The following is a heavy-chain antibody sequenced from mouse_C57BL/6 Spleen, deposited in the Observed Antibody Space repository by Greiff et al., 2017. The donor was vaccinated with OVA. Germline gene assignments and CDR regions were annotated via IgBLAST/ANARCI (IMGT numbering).Heavy chain of an antibody. J-gene: IGHJ4*01. V-gene: IGHV5-4*01. Sequence: EVKVEESGGGLVKPGGSLKLSCAASGFTFSSYAMSWVRQTPEKRLEWVATISDGGSYTYYPDNVKGRFTISRDNAKNNLYLQMSHLKSEDTAMYYCARERIAAAMDYWGQGTSVTVSS. CDR3: ARERIAAAMDY. CDR2: ISDGGSYT. CDR1: GFTFSSYA.